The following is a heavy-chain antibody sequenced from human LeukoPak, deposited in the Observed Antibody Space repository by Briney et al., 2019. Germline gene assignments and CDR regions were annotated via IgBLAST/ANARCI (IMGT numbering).Heavy chain of an antibody. Sequence: PSETLSLTCTVSHYSISSGSYWGWIRQPPGKGLEWSGSIYYSGSTYYNPSLKSRVTISVDTSKNQFSLRLSSVTAADTAVYYCASQAYSNYEVNYFDYWGQGTLVTVSS. V-gene: IGHV4-38-2*02. D-gene: IGHD4-11*01. CDR2: IYYSGST. CDR1: HYSISSGSY. CDR3: ASQAYSNYEVNYFDY. J-gene: IGHJ4*02.